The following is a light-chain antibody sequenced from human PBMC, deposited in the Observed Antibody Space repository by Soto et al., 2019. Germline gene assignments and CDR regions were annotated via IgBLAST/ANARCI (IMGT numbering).Light chain of an antibody. CDR1: QSVSSY. V-gene: IGKV3-11*01. CDR3: QQRSDWPWT. CDR2: EAS. J-gene: IGKJ1*01. Sequence: EIVLTQSPATLSLSPGERATLSCRASQSVSSYLAWYQQKPGQAPRLLMYEASNRATGIPARFSGGGSGTDFTLTISSLEPEDFAVYYCQQRSDWPWTFGQGTKGEIK.